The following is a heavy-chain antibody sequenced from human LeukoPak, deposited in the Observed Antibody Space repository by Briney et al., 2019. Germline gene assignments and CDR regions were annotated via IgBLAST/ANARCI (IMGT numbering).Heavy chain of an antibody. CDR2: IFNSGST. J-gene: IGHJ4*02. CDR1: GYSISSGDY. Sequence: SETPSLTCAVSGYSISSGDYWGWIRQPPGKGLEWIGSIFNSGSTYYNPSLKSRVTISADTSKRHFSLKLTSVTAADTAVYYCARNRSEPLGNGGSFDYAGEGTLVSVSS. V-gene: IGHV4-38-2*01. D-gene: IGHD2-8*01. CDR3: ARNRSEPLGNGGSFDY.